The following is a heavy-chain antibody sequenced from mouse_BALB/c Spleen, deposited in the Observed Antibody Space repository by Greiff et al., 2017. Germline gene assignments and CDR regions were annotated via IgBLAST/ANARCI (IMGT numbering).Heavy chain of an antibody. CDR1: GFTFSSYG. CDR3: ARRFYAMDY. V-gene: IGHV5-6-3*01. CDR2: INSNGGST. J-gene: IGHJ4*01. Sequence: EVMLVESGGGLVQPGGSLKLSCAASGFTFSSYGMSWVRQTPDKRLELVATINSNGGSTYYPDSVKGRFTISRDNAKNTLYLQMSSLKSEDTAMYYCARRFYAMDYWGQGTSVTVSS.